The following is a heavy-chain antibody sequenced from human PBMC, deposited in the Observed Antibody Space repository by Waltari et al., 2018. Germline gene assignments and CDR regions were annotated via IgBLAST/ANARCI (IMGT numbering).Heavy chain of an antibody. CDR1: GGTFSSYA. D-gene: IGHD3-10*01. J-gene: IGHJ6*03. CDR3: ARDGRIGTKRGGYYYYYMDV. Sequence: QVQLVQSGAEVKKPGSSVKVSCKASGGTFSSYAISWVRQAPGQGLEWMGGHLPIFGTANYGKKFQGRVTITADTSTSTADMELRSLRSDDTAVYYCARDGRIGTKRGGYYYYYMDVWGKGTTVTVSS. V-gene: IGHV1-69*14. CDR2: HLPIFGTA.